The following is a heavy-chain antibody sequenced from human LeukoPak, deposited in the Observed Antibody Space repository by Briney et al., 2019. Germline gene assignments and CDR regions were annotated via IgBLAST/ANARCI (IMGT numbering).Heavy chain of an antibody. J-gene: IGHJ4*02. CDR2: IYYSGST. Sequence: SETLSLTCTVSGGSISSGGYYWSWIRQHPGKGLEWIGYIYYSGSTYYNPSLKSRVTISVDTSKNQFSLKLSSVTAVDTAVYYCASSDCSSTSCYADYWGQGTLVTVSS. V-gene: IGHV4-31*03. CDR1: GGSISSGGYY. D-gene: IGHD2-2*01. CDR3: ASSDCSSTSCYADY.